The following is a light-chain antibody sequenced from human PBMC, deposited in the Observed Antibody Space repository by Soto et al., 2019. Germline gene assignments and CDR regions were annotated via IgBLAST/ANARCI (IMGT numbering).Light chain of an antibody. J-gene: IGKJ5*01. V-gene: IGKV3D-15*01. CDR2: GVY. CDR3: QQYDNWPIT. CDR1: QSVSSN. Sequence: EIVLTQSPGTLSLSPGERATLSCRASQSVSSNLAWYQHKPGQAPRLLIYGVYTRAPGIPARFSGSGSGTEFTLTISSLQSEDFAVYYCQQYDNWPITFGQGIRREIK.